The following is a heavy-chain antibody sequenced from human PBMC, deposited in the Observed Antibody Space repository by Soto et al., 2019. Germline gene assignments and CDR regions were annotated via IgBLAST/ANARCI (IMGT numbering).Heavy chain of an antibody. CDR3: VRDYYDSSGYYSDASDI. Sequence: GASVKVSCKASGCTFTSYGISWVRQAPGQGFEWMGWMNPNSGNSGYAQRFQDRITLTRNTSTSTAYMELSSLRSEDTAVYYCVRDYYDSSGYYSDASDIWGQGTMVTVSS. J-gene: IGHJ3*02. CDR2: MNPNSGNS. V-gene: IGHV1-8*02. D-gene: IGHD3-22*01. CDR1: GCTFTSYG.